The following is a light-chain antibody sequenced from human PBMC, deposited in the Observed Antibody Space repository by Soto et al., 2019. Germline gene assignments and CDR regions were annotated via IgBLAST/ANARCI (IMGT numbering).Light chain of an antibody. CDR3: CSYSGLSNWL. CDR2: EAN. Sequence: QSVLNQPASVSGSPGQSITISCTGTSSDVGGYNLVSWYQQYPGKAPRLIIYEANKRPSGVSDRFSGSKSGNTASLTISGLQAEDDAAYSCCSYSGLSNWLFGGGNNVTV. J-gene: IGLJ2*01. V-gene: IGLV2-23*01. CDR1: SSDVGGYNL.